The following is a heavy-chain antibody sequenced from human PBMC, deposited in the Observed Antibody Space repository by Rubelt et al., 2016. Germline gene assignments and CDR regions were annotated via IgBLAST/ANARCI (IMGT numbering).Heavy chain of an antibody. Sequence: QVQLQESGPGLVKPSETLSLTCTVSGYSISSSYYWGWIRQPPGKGLEWIGEINHSGNTNYNPSLKNRVTMPVDTSKSQFSRRLTSVTAAETAVYYCSRVISGPQFGDAFDIWGQGTVVTVSS. V-gene: IGHV4-38-2*02. CDR3: SRVISGPQFGDAFDI. J-gene: IGHJ3*02. D-gene: IGHD3-10*01. CDR1: GYSISSSYY. CDR2: INHSGNT.